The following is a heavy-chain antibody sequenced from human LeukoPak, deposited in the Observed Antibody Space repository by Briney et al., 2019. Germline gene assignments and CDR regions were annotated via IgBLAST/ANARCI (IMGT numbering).Heavy chain of an antibody. CDR1: GFTFSTYS. CDR2: ISSTSNTI. Sequence: GGSLRLSRAASGFTFSTYSMNWVRQAPGKGLEWVSYISSTSNTIYYADSVKGRFTISRDNAKNSLYLQMNSLRDEDTAVYYCARERAPGDYWGQGTLVTVSS. J-gene: IGHJ4*02. CDR3: ARERAPGDY. V-gene: IGHV3-48*02.